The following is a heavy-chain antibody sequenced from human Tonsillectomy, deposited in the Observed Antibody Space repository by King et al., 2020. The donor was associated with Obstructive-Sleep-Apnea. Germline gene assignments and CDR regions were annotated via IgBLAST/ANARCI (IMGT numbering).Heavy chain of an antibody. CDR1: GGSFSGYY. V-gene: IGHV4-34*01. D-gene: IGHD3-10*01. J-gene: IGHJ6*02. CDR3: AREGSANYYYYGMDV. CDR2: IKHSGST. Sequence: QVQLQQWGAGLLKPSETLSLTCAVYGGSFSGYYWSWIRQPPGKGLEWIWEIKHSGSTNYNPSLKSRVTISVDTSKNQFSLKLSSVTAADTAVYYCAREGSANYYYYGMDVWGQGTTVTVSS.